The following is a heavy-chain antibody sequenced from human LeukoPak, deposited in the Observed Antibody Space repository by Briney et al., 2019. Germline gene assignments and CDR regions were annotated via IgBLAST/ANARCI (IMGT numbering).Heavy chain of an antibody. Sequence: GGSLRLSCAASGFTFSSYAMSWVRQAPGKGLEWVSAISGSGGSTYYADSVKGRFTISRDNSKNTLYLQMNSLRAEDTAVYYCAKAYDYYYYHGMDVWGQGTTVTVSS. V-gene: IGHV3-23*01. J-gene: IGHJ6*02. CDR1: GFTFSSYA. CDR3: AKAYDYYYYHGMDV. D-gene: IGHD4-17*01. CDR2: ISGSGGST.